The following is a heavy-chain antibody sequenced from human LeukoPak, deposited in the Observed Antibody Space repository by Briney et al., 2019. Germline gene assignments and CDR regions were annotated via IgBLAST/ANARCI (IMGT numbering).Heavy chain of an antibody. V-gene: IGHV1-18*01. D-gene: IGHD6-13*01. CDR1: GYTFTSYG. J-gene: IGHJ4*02. Sequence: ASVKVSCKASGYTFTSYGISWVRQAPGQGLEWMGWISAYNGNTDYAQKFQGRVTMTTDTSTNTAYMDLRSLRSEDTAVYYCARGQQQLVFRADYWGQGTLVTVSS. CDR2: ISAYNGNT. CDR3: ARGQQQLVFRADY.